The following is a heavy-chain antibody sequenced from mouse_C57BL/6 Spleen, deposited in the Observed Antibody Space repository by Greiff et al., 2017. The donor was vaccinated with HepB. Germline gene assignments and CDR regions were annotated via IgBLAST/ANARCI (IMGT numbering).Heavy chain of an antibody. J-gene: IGHJ3*01. Sequence: EVKLMESGGGLVQPGGSLSLSCAASGFTFTDYYMSWVRQPPGKALEWLGFIRNKANGYTTEYSASVKGRFTISRDNSQNILYLQLNALRAEDSATYYCARYSDDYDDGVFAYWGQGTLVTVSA. CDR3: ARYSDDYDDGVFAY. D-gene: IGHD2-4*01. V-gene: IGHV7-3*01. CDR2: IRNKANGYTT. CDR1: GFTFTDYY.